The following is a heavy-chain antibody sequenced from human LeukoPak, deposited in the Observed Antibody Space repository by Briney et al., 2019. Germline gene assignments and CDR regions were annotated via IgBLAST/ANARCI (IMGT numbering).Heavy chain of an antibody. V-gene: IGHV1-69*13. J-gene: IGHJ3*02. CDR1: GGTFSSYA. Sequence: SVNVSCKASGGTFSSYAISWVRQAPGQGLEWMGGIIPIFGTSNYAHKFQGRLTITADESTSTAYMELSSLRSEDTAVYYCARALGMIAFDIWGQGTMVTVSS. D-gene: IGHD3-16*01. CDR3: ARALGMIAFDI. CDR2: IIPIFGTS.